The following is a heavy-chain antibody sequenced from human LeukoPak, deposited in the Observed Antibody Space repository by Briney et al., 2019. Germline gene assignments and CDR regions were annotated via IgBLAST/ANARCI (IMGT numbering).Heavy chain of an antibody. J-gene: IGHJ4*02. Sequence: SETLSLTCTVSGVSISSYYWSWIRQPPGKGLEWIGYIYYSGSTNYNPSLKSRVTISVDTSKNQFSLKLTSVTAADTAVYYCASLRGFSYGFDYWGQGTLVTVSS. CDR2: IYYSGST. V-gene: IGHV4-59*01. CDR1: GVSISSYY. D-gene: IGHD5-18*01. CDR3: ASLRGFSYGFDY.